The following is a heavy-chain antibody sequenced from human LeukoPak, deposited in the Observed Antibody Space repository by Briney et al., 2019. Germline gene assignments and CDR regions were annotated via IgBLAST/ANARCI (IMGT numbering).Heavy chain of an antibody. Sequence: GGSLRLSCVASGFTVSNSYMTWVRQTPGKGLEWVAFSSGVGMKLYADCVKGRFNMSRDYSKDTLHLQMNTLRVTDTAVYYCSRGFGGDLLGYYFDSWGEGTQVTVS. D-gene: IGHD3-10*01. CDR1: GFTVSNSY. V-gene: IGHV3-53*01. CDR3: SRGFGGDLLGYYFDS. J-gene: IGHJ4*02. CDR2: SSGVGMK.